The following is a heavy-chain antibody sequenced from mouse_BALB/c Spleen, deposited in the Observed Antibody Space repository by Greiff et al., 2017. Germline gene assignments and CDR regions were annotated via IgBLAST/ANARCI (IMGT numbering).Heavy chain of an antibody. V-gene: IGHV1-15*01. CDR3: TRRGTYGYDDAMDY. CDR2: IDPETGGT. D-gene: IGHD2-2*01. Sequence: QVQLQQSGAELVRPGASVTLSCKASGYTFTDYEMHWVKQTPVHGLEWIGAIDPETGGTAYNQKFKGKATLTADKSSSTAYMELRSLTSEDSAVYYCTRRGTYGYDDAMDYWGQGTSVTVSS. CDR1: GYTFTDYE. J-gene: IGHJ4*01.